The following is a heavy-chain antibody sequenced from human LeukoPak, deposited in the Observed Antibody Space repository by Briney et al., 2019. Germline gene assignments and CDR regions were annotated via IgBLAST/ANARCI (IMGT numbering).Heavy chain of an antibody. D-gene: IGHD1-26*01. CDR2: ISSSGSTI. J-gene: IGHJ6*03. CDR1: GFTFSSYE. V-gene: IGHV3-48*03. CDR3: ASGHSGSYFPSRQVLQYYMDV. Sequence: GGSLRLSCAASGFTFSSYEMNWVRQAPGKGLEWVSYISSSGSTIYYADSVKGRFTISRDNAKNSLYLQMNSLRAEDTAVYYCASGHSGSYFPSRQVLQYYMDVWGKGTTVTVSS.